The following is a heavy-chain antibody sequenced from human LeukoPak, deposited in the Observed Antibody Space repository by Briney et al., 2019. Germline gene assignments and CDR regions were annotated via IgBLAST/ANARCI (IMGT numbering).Heavy chain of an antibody. CDR1: GFTFSDYS. CDR3: ARDDIVLVPGAHYYYCGFDV. CDR2: ISSSGSTI. D-gene: IGHD2-2*01. Sequence: GGSLRLSCAASGFTFSDYSMSWLRQAPGKGLEGVSYISSSGSTIYYADSVKGRFTISRDNAKNSLYLQMNSLIAEDTAVYYCARDDIVLVPGAHYYYCGFDVWGQGTMVTVSS. J-gene: IGHJ6*02. V-gene: IGHV3-11*01.